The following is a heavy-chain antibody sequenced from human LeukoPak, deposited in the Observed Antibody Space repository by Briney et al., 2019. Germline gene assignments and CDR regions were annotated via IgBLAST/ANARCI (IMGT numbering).Heavy chain of an antibody. CDR2: ISSSGSYI. D-gene: IGHD6-19*01. CDR1: GFTFSSNT. J-gene: IGHJ4*02. CDR3: ASGSIAVAGPPFGY. Sequence: GGSLRLSCAAPGFTFSSNTMNWVRQAPGKGLEWVSCISSSGSYIYYADSVKGRFTISRDNAKNSLYLQMNSLRAEDSAVYYCASGSIAVAGPPFGYWGQGSLVTVSS. V-gene: IGHV3-21*01.